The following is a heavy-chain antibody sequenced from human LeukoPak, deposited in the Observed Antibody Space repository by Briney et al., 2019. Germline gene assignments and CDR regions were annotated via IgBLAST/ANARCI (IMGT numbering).Heavy chain of an antibody. CDR1: GFTFSDYD. Sequence: PAGSLRLSCSASGFTFSDYDMTWVRQAPGKGLEWVSSLSGLRSHIYYGDSVKGRVSISRDNAKNSLYLQMNSLGAEDTAVYYCGRAFPPLRTSSAGDLGGQGTLVTVSS. V-gene: IGHV3-21*01. CDR2: LSGLRSHI. CDR3: GRAFPPLRTSSAGDL. J-gene: IGHJ4*02. D-gene: IGHD3-16*01.